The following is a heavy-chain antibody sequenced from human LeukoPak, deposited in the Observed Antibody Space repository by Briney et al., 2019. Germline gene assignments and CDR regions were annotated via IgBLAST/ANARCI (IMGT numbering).Heavy chain of an antibody. Sequence: ASVKVSCKASGYTFTSYDINWVRQATGQGLEWMGWMNPNSGNTGYAQKFQGRVTMTRDTSISTAYMELSRLRSDDTAVYYCARSRVANAFDIWGQGTMVTVSS. D-gene: IGHD5-12*01. J-gene: IGHJ3*02. CDR3: ARSRVANAFDI. CDR2: MNPNSGNT. CDR1: GYTFTSYD. V-gene: IGHV1-8*01.